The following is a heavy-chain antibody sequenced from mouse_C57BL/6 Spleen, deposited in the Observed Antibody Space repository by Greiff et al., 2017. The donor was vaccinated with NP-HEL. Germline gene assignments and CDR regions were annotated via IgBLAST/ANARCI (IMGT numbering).Heavy chain of an antibody. CDR1: GFTFSSYG. V-gene: IGHV5-6*01. D-gene: IGHD2-4*01. J-gene: IGHJ2*01. CDR2: ISSGGSYT. CDR3: ARQGNDYADY. Sequence: EVMLVESGGDLVKPGGSLKLSCAASGFTFSSYGMSWVRQTPDKRLEWVATISSGGSYTYYPDSVKGRFTISRDNAKNTLYLQMSSLKSEDTAMYYCARQGNDYADYWGQGTTLTVSS.